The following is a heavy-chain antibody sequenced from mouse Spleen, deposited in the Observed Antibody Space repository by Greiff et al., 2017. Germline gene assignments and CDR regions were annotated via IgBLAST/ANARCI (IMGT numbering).Heavy chain of an antibody. CDR2: IDPENGDT. J-gene: IGHJ2*01. Sequence: EVKLVESGAELVRPGASVKLSCTASGLNIKDDYMHWVKQRPEQGLEWIGWIDPENGDTEYASKFQGKATITADTSSNTAYLQLSSLTSEDTAVYYCTREGYYFDYWGQGTTLTVSS. V-gene: IGHV14-4*01. CDR3: TREGYYFDY. CDR1: GLNIKDDY.